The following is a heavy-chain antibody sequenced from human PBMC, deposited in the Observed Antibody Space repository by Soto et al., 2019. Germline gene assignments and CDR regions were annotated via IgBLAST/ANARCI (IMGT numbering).Heavy chain of an antibody. V-gene: IGHV3-66*01. CDR1: GFTVSSNY. CDR2: LYGAGNT. J-gene: IGHJ2*01. CDR3: ARESAFRRYFDL. D-gene: IGHD6-25*01. Sequence: DVQLVESGGGLVQPGGSLRLSCAASGFTVSSNYMSWVRQAPGKGLEWVSVLYGAGNTYYADSVKGRFTVSRDRSKNTLYLQMDSLRAEDTSVYYCARESAFRRYFDLWGRGTLVTVSS.